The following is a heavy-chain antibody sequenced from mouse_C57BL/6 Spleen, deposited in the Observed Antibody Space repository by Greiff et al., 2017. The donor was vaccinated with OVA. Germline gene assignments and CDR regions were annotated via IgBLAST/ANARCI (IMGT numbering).Heavy chain of an antibody. CDR3: AIPLYYYGSSPFGY. D-gene: IGHD1-1*01. Sequence: QVQLQQPGAELVMPGASVKLSCKASGYTFTSYWMHWVKQRPGQGLEWIGEIDPSDSYTNYNQKFKGKSTLTVDKSSSTAYMQLSSLTSEDSAVYYCAIPLYYYGSSPFGYWGQGTTLTVSS. CDR1: GYTFTSYW. V-gene: IGHV1-69*01. J-gene: IGHJ2*01. CDR2: IDPSDSYT.